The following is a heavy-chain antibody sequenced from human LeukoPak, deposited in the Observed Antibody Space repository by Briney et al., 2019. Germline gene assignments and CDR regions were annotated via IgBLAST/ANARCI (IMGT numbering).Heavy chain of an antibody. Sequence: GGSLRLSCAASGFTFSNFGLNWVRQAPGKGLEWVAFISDNGRRTYYLESVKGLFTISRDDSKNTLYLQMNSLRLEDTAVYYCARDRIGKYSIDYWGQGTLVTVSS. CDR1: GFTFSNFG. CDR2: ISDNGRRT. V-gene: IGHV3-33*08. D-gene: IGHD2-15*01. J-gene: IGHJ4*02. CDR3: ARDRIGKYSIDY.